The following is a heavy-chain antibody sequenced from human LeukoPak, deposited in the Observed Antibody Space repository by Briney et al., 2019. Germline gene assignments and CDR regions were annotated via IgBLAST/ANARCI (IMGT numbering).Heavy chain of an antibody. Sequence: SETLSLTXTVSGGSISSYYWSWIRQPLGKGLEWIGYIYYSGSTNYNPSLKSRVTISVDTSKNQFSLKLSSVTAADTAVYYCARRGGTMEHFDYWGQGTLVTVSS. CDR3: ARRGGTMEHFDY. J-gene: IGHJ4*02. V-gene: IGHV4-59*01. D-gene: IGHD3-10*01. CDR1: GGSISSYY. CDR2: IYYSGST.